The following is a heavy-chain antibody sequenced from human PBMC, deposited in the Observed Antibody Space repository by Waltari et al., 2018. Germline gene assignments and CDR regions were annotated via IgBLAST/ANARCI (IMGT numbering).Heavy chain of an antibody. D-gene: IGHD6-13*01. J-gene: IGHJ3*02. Sequence: QLQLQESGPGLVKPSETLSLTCTVSGGSISSSSYYWGWIRQPPGKGLEWIGSIYYSGSTYYNPSLKSRVTISVDTSKNQFSLKLSSVTAADTAVYYCARLRDSSRFDIWGQGTMVTVSS. V-gene: IGHV4-39*01. CDR2: IYYSGST. CDR3: ARLRDSSRFDI. CDR1: GGSISSSSYY.